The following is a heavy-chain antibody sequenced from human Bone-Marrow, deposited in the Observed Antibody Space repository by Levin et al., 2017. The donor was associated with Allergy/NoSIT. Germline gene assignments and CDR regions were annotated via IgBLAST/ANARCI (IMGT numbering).Heavy chain of an antibody. J-gene: IGHJ2*01. CDR2: ISSSSSYI. CDR3: ARDLDWYFDL. CDR1: GFTFSSYS. Sequence: LSLTCAASGFTFSSYSMNWVRQAPGKGLEWVSSISSSSSYIYYADSVKGRFTISRDNAKNSLYLQMNSLRAEDTAVYYCARDLDWYFDLWGRGTLVTVSS. V-gene: IGHV3-21*01.